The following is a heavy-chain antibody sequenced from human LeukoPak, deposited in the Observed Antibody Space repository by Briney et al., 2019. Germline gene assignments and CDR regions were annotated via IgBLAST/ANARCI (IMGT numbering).Heavy chain of an antibody. Sequence: PGGSLRLSCAASGFTFSSYSMNWVRQAPGKGLEWVSSISSSSSYIYYADSVKGRFTISRDNAKNSLYLQMNSLRAEDTAVYYCANYDSSGYYQGYWGQGTLVTVSS. CDR2: ISSSSSYI. CDR1: GFTFSSYS. J-gene: IGHJ4*02. V-gene: IGHV3-21*01. CDR3: ANYDSSGYYQGY. D-gene: IGHD3-22*01.